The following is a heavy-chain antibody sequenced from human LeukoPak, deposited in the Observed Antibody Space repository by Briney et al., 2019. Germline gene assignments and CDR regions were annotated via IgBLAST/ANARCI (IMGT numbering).Heavy chain of an antibody. V-gene: IGHV4-59*01. Sequence: SETLSLTCTVSGGSISSYYWSWIRQPPGKGLEWIGYIYYSGSTNYNPSLKSRVTISVDTSKNQFSLKLSSVTAADTAAYYCARRGRTGYCSGGSCGFWFDPWGQGTLVTVSS. CDR2: IYYSGST. CDR3: ARRGRTGYCSGGSCGFWFDP. D-gene: IGHD2-15*01. J-gene: IGHJ5*02. CDR1: GGSISSYY.